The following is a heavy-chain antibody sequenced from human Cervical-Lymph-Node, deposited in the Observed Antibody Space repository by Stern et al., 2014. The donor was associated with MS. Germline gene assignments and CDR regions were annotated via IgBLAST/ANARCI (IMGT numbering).Heavy chain of an antibody. Sequence: QVQLQESGPGLVKPSETLSLTCSVSGDSISDNYWGWIRQPPGKRLEWIGYIYYTGSTNYNPSLKNRVTISVDTSKNQFSLNLSSVTAEDTAVYYCARLLQAYFYAMDVWGHGTTVTVSS. J-gene: IGHJ6*02. V-gene: IGHV4-59*01. D-gene: IGHD1-26*01. CDR2: IYYTGST. CDR1: GDSISDNY. CDR3: ARLLQAYFYAMDV.